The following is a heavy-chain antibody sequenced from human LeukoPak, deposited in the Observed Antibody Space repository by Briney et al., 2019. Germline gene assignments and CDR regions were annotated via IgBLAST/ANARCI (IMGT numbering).Heavy chain of an antibody. CDR2: ISGGGDNT. Sequence: GGSLRLSCAASGFTFSSYALTWVRQAPGKGLEWDSTISGGGDNTYYADSVKGRFTISRDNSKHTLYLQMTSLRAEDTAVYYCAKGDYYDSSGPSFDYWGQGTLVTVSS. CDR1: GFTFSSYA. CDR3: AKGDYYDSSGPSFDY. V-gene: IGHV3-23*01. J-gene: IGHJ4*02. D-gene: IGHD3-22*01.